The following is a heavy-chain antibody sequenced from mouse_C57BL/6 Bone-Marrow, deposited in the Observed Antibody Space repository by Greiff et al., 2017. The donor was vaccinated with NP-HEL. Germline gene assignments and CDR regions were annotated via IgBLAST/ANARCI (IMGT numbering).Heavy chain of an antibody. Sequence: VQGVESGAELVRPGASVKLSCKASGYTFTDYYINWVKQRPGQGLEWIARIYPGSGNTYYNEKFKGKATLTAEKSSSTAYMQLSSLTSEDSAVYFCASSTAQGGDYWGQGTTLTVSS. J-gene: IGHJ2*01. CDR1: GYTFTDYY. D-gene: IGHD3-2*02. CDR3: ASSTAQGGDY. V-gene: IGHV1-76*01. CDR2: IYPGSGNT.